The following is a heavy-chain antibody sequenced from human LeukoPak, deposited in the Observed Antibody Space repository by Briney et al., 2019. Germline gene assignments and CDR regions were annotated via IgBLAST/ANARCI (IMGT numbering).Heavy chain of an antibody. CDR2: IYYSGST. J-gene: IGHJ4*02. V-gene: IGHV4-31*03. CDR3: ARHCSGGSCYLGFDY. D-gene: IGHD2-15*01. Sequence: PSETLSLTCTVSGGSISSGGYYWSWIRQHPGKGLEWIGYIYYSGSTYYNPSLKSRVTISVDTSKNQFSLKLSSVTAADTAVYYCARHCSGGSCYLGFDYWGQGTLVTVSS. CDR1: GGSISSGGYY.